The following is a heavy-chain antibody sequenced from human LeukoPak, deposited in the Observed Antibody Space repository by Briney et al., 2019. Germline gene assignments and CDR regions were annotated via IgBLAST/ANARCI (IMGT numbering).Heavy chain of an antibody. V-gene: IGHV1-3*01. CDR2: INADNGNT. Sequence: GASVKVSCKASGYTFTSYAMHWVRQAPGQRLEWMGWINADNGNTEYSQNFQGRVTITRDTSATTTYMELSSLRSEDTGVYYCARGSTSDWPFDYWGQGTLVTVSS. J-gene: IGHJ4*02. CDR3: ARGSTSDWPFDY. D-gene: IGHD2-21*02. CDR1: GYTFTSYA.